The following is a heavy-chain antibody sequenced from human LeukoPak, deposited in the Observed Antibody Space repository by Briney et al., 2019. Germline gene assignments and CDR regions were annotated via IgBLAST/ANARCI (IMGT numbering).Heavy chain of an antibody. CDR2: IYLSGTT. D-gene: IGHD3-9*01. V-gene: IGHV4-38-2*02. Sequence: SDTLSLTCSVSVNSISSGLYWGWIRQTPGKGLEWIGSIYLSGTTYYNPSLKSRVTISVDTSKNQFSLKLSSVTAADTAVYFCARIFILSGFSSYFDHWGQGTLVTVSS. J-gene: IGHJ4*02. CDR1: VNSISSGLY. CDR3: ARIFILSGFSSYFDH.